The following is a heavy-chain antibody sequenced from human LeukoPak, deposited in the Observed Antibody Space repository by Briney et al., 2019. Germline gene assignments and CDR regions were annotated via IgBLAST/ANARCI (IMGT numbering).Heavy chain of an antibody. CDR1: GGSISSYY. D-gene: IGHD5-18*01. CDR2: IYYSGST. J-gene: IGHJ4*02. CDR3: ARGAHTAMARYSVVQ. Sequence: SETLSLTCTVSGGSISSYYWSWIRQPPGKGLEWIGYIYYSGSTNYNPSLKSRVTISVDTSKNQFSLKLSSVTAADTAVYYCARGAHTAMARYSVVQWGQGTLVTVSS. V-gene: IGHV4-59*01.